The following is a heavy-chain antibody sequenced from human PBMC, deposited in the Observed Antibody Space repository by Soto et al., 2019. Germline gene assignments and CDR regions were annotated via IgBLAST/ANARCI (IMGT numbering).Heavy chain of an antibody. Sequence: QVQLVQSGAEVKKPGSLVKVSCKASGGTFSSYAISWVRQAPGQGLEWMGGIIPIFGTANYAQKFQGRVTITADESTSTAYMELSSLRSEDTAVYYCARSYTVVVMGAFDIWGQGTMVTVSS. V-gene: IGHV1-69*01. CDR3: ARSYTVVVMGAFDI. CDR2: IIPIFGTA. D-gene: IGHD3-22*01. J-gene: IGHJ3*02. CDR1: GGTFSSYA.